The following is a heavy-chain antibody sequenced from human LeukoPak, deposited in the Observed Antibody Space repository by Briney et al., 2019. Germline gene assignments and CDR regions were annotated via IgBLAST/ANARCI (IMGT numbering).Heavy chain of an antibody. CDR3: ARDSYSGYDGFDY. V-gene: IGHV1-3*01. CDR2: INAGNGNT. Sequence: GASVKVSCKASGYTFTSYAMHWVRQAPRQRLEWMGWINAGNGNTKYSQKFQGRVTITRDTSASTAYMELSSLRSEDTAVYYCARDSYSGYDGFDYWGQGALVTVSS. CDR1: GYTFTSYA. J-gene: IGHJ4*02. D-gene: IGHD5-12*01.